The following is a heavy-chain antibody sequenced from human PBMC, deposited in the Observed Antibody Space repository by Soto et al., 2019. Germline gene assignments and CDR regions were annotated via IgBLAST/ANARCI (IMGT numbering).Heavy chain of an antibody. CDR2: ISYDGSNK. D-gene: IGHD3-3*01. CDR3: AKGGSPFVLRFLEWLLYFDY. J-gene: IGHJ4*02. Sequence: GGSLRLSCAASGFTFSSYAMSWVRQAPGKGLEWVAVISYDGSNKYYADSVKGRFTISRDNSKNTLYLQMNSLRAEDTAVYYCAKGGSPFVLRFLEWLLYFDYWGQGTLVTVSS. V-gene: IGHV3-30*18. CDR1: GFTFSSYA.